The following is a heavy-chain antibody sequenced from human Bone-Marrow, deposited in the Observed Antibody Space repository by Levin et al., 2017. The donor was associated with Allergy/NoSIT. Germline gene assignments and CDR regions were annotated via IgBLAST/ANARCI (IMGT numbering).Heavy chain of an antibody. CDR2: ISATTDGGIP. J-gene: IGHJ1*01. CDR3: TTEWGY. V-gene: IGHV3-15*01. Sequence: KPSETLSLTCAGSGFIFSNTWMSWVRQAPGKGLEWIGRISATTDGGIPDYAAPVKGRFIISRDDSKDTLYLEMKSLKIEDTAVYYCTTEWGYWGQGSLVIVSS. CDR1: GFIFSNTW. D-gene: IGHD1-26*01.